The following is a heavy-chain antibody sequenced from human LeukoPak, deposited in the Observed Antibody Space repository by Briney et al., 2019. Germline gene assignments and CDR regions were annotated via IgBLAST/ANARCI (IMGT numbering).Heavy chain of an antibody. J-gene: IGHJ4*02. D-gene: IGHD2-2*03. V-gene: IGHV5-51*01. CDR1: GYSFTSYW. CDR3: ARGLYGYCSSTSCSFDY. CDR2: IYPGDSDT. Sequence: GESLKISCKGSGYSFTSYWIGWVRQMPGKGLEWMGIIYPGDSDTSYSPSFQGQVTISADKSISTAYLQWSSLKASDTAMYYCARGLYGYCSSTSCSFDYWGQGTLVTVSS.